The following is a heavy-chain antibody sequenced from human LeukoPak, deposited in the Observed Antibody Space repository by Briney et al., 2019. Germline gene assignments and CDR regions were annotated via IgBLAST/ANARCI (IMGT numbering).Heavy chain of an antibody. CDR3: ARGHFGDPYNFDY. J-gene: IGHJ4*02. D-gene: IGHD4-17*01. CDR2: ISSNGATT. CDR1: GFTFSYYA. V-gene: IGHV3-64*01. Sequence: GGSLRLSCATSGFTFSYYAIHWVRQAPGKGLEYVSAISSNGATTYYANSVKGRFTIYRDNSKNTVHLPMGSLANEDMAVYYCARGHFGDPYNFDYWGQGALVTVSS.